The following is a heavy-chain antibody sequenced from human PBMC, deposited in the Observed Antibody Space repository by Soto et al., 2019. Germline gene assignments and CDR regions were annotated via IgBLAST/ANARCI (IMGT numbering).Heavy chain of an antibody. Sequence: GGSLRLSCAASGFTFSSYGMHWVRQAPGKGLEWVAVISYDGSNKYYADSVKGRFTISRDNSKNTLYLQMNSLRAEDTAVYYCAKIPWGYYDSSGSKGPWGQGTLVTVSS. CDR2: ISYDGSNK. CDR1: GFTFSSYG. D-gene: IGHD3-22*01. CDR3: AKIPWGYYDSSGSKGP. J-gene: IGHJ5*02. V-gene: IGHV3-30*18.